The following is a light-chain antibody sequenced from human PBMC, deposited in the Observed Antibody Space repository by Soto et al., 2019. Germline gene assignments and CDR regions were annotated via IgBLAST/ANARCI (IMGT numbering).Light chain of an antibody. V-gene: IGKV3-15*01. CDR2: DTS. CDR3: QHYVNWPLT. CDR1: QGIGDT. Sequence: EIVMTQSPATLSVSPGEGATHSCRASQGIGDTLAWYQQKPGQTPRLLIYDTSIRATGVPARFSGSRSGAEFTLTISSLQSEDFAVYYCQHYVNWPLTFGGGTKVESK. J-gene: IGKJ4*01.